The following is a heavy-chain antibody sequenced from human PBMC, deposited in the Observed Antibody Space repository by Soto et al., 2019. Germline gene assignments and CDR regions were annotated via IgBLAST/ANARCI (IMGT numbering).Heavy chain of an antibody. CDR2: IWYDGSNT. J-gene: IGHJ4*02. V-gene: IGHV3-33*01. D-gene: IGHD7-27*01. Sequence: PGGSLRLSCAASGFIFSSFGMHWVRQAPGKGLEWVAHIWYDGSNTYYADSVKGRFTISRDNSRNTVYLQMNSLRAEDTAVYHCVRDLLGSGGHFDYWGQGTLVTVS. CDR1: GFIFSSFG. CDR3: VRDLLGSGGHFDY.